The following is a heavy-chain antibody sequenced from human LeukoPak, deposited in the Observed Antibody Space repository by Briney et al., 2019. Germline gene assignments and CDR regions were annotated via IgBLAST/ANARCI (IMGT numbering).Heavy chain of an antibody. Sequence: GRSLRLSCAASGFTFSDYYMSWIRQAPGKGLEWVSYISSSSSYTNYADSVKGRFTISRDNAKNSLYLQMNSLRAEDTAVYYCAPYSSRSRAFDYWGQGTLVTVSS. CDR2: ISSSSSYT. CDR3: APYSSRSRAFDY. CDR1: GFTFSDYY. V-gene: IGHV3-11*06. J-gene: IGHJ4*02. D-gene: IGHD6-13*01.